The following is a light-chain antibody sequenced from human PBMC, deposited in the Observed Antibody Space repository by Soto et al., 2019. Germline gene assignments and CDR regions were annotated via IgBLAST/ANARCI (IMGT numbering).Light chain of an antibody. J-gene: IGKJ2*01. V-gene: IGKV3-20*01. CDR1: QSVSSSY. CDR3: QQYGSSPPYT. Sequence: EIVLTQSPGTLSLSPGERATLSCRASQSVSSSYLAWYQQKPDQAPRLLIYGASSRATGIPDRFSGSGSGTDFTLTISRLAPEDFAVYYCQQYGSSPPYTFGQGTKLEIQ. CDR2: GAS.